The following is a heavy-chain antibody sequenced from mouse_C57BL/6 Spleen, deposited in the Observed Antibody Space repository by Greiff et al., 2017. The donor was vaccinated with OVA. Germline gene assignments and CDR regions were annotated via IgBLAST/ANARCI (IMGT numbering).Heavy chain of an antibody. Sequence: QVQLKQSGAELARPGASVKLSCKASGYTFTSYGISWVKQRTGQGLEWIGEIYPRSGNTYYNEKFKGKATLTADKSASTAYMELRSLTSEDSAVYFCARWDGYYRMDYWGQGTSVTVSS. D-gene: IGHD2-3*01. J-gene: IGHJ4*01. CDR1: GYTFTSYG. CDR3: ARWDGYYRMDY. V-gene: IGHV1-81*01. CDR2: IYPRSGNT.